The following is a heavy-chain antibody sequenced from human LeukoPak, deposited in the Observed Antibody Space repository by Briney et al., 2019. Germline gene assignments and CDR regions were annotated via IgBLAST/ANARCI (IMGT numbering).Heavy chain of an antibody. CDR2: IFPAGSHT. D-gene: IGHD4-23*01. V-gene: IGHV5-51*01. CDR3: AKGVTRYNWFDP. J-gene: IGHJ5*02. Sequence: GESLKISCKDSGYSFTNYWIGWVRQMPGKGLEWMGIIFPAGSHTIYSPSFQGQVTISADKSISTAYLQWSSLEASDTATYYCAKGVTRYNWFDPWGQGTLLTVPS. CDR1: GYSFTNYW.